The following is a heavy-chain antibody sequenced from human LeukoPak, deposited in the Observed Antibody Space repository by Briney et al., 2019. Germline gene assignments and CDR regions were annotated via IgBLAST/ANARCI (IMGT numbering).Heavy chain of an antibody. CDR3: AREYSGYDSSGYYYMDV. V-gene: IGHV4-31*03. CDR2: IYYSGST. J-gene: IGHJ6*03. CDR1: GGSISSGGYY. D-gene: IGHD5-12*01. Sequence: SETLSLTCTASGGSISSGGYYWSWIRQHPGKGLEWIGYIYYSGSTYYNPSLKSRVTISVDTSKNQFSLKLSSVAAADTAVYYCAREYSGYDSSGYYYMDVWGKRTTVTVSS.